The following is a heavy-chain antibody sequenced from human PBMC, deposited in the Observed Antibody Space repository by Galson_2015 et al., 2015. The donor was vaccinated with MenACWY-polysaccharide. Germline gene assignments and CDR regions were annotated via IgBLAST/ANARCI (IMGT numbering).Heavy chain of an antibody. CDR2: MNPNSHNT. CDR1: EYTFTSFD. J-gene: IGHJ4*02. V-gene: IGHV1-8*01. D-gene: IGHD2-21*02. CDR3: ARAVGDLDY. Sequence: SVKVSCKASEYTFTSFDINWVRQAPGQGLEWMGWMNPNSHNTGSAQKFQGRVTMTSDTSINTAYMELTSLRSDDTAVYYCARAVGDLDYWGQGTLVTVSS.